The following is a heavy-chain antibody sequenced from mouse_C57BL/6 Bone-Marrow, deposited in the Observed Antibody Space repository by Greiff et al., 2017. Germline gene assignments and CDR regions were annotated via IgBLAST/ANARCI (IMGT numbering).Heavy chain of an antibody. V-gene: IGHV5-12*01. CDR1: GFTFSDYY. Sequence: EVKVVESGGGLVQPGGSLKLSCAASGFTFSDYYMYWVRQTPEKRLEWVAYISNGGGSTYYPDTVKGRFTISRDNAKNTLYLQMSRLKSEDTAMYYCARHSRHYYALDYWGKGTTLTVSS. J-gene: IGHJ2*01. CDR3: ARHSRHYYALDY. CDR2: ISNGGGST. D-gene: IGHD2-1*01.